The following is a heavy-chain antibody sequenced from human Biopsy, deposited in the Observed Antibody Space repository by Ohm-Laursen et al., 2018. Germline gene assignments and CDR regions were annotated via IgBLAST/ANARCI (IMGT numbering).Heavy chain of an antibody. V-gene: IGHV3-30*03. D-gene: IGHD4-11*01. CDR1: GFTFTSYA. CDR3: ARDGRRWDYSTYFSWHFDL. CDR2: ISYDGSGE. J-gene: IGHJ2*01. Sequence: SLRLSCTASGFTFTSYAMHWVRQAPGKGLEWVAVISYDGSGEYYADSLKGRFIISRDNPKDTVDLQMDSLRAEDTAVYFCARDGRRWDYSTYFSWHFDLWGRGTLVTVSS.